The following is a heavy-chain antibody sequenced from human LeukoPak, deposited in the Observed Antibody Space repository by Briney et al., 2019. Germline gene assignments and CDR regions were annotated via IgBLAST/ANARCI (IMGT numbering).Heavy chain of an antibody. Sequence: ASVKVSCKASGYMFTSYYMHWVRQAPGQGLEWMGVFNPSGGRTTYAQRFQGRVTMTRDTSTSTVYMELSSLRSEDTAVYYCAKFNLSGKLKGDAFDIWGQGTMVTVSS. CDR1: GYMFTSYY. V-gene: IGHV1-46*01. J-gene: IGHJ3*02. CDR2: FNPSGGRT. D-gene: IGHD3-10*01. CDR3: AKFNLSGKLKGDAFDI.